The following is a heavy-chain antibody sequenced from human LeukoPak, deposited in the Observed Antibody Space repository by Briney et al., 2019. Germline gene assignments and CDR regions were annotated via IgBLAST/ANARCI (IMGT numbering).Heavy chain of an antibody. V-gene: IGHV7-4-1*02. CDR3: AREICTSCYGGYYYMDV. J-gene: IGHJ6*03. Sequence: GASVKVSCKASGYTFTSYAMNWVRQAPGQGLEWMGWINTNTGNPTYAQGFTGRFVFSLDTSVSTVYLQISSLKAEDTAVYYCAREICTSCYGGYYYMDVWGKGTTVTVSS. CDR1: GYTFTSYA. CDR2: INTNTGNP. D-gene: IGHD2-2*01.